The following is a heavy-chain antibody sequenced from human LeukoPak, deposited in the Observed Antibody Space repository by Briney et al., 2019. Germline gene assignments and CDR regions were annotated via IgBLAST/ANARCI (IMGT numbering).Heavy chain of an antibody. CDR1: GFTFSRFY. CDR3: ARDTLTVNDY. CDR2: IKQDGNKK. Sequence: PGGSLRLSCVASGFTFSRFYMTWVRQGPGKGLEWVANIKQDGNKKHYVDSMKGRFTISRDNAKNLLFLQMNSLRVEDTGYYFCARDTLTVNDYWGQGALVTVSS. V-gene: IGHV3-7*01. D-gene: IGHD1-14*01. J-gene: IGHJ4*02.